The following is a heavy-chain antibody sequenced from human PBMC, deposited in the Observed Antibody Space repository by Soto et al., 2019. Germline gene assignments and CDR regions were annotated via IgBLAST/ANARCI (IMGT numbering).Heavy chain of an antibody. CDR3: ARWYSSGWYYLDH. J-gene: IGHJ4*02. CDR2: IYPGDSGT. V-gene: IGHV5-51*01. Sequence: GESLKISCKGSGYSFTSDWIGWVRQMPGKGLEWMGIIYPGDSGTRYSPSFEGQVTISADKSISTAYLQWSSLKASDTAMYYCARWYSSGWYYLDHWGQGTLVTVSS. CDR1: GYSFTSDW. D-gene: IGHD6-19*01.